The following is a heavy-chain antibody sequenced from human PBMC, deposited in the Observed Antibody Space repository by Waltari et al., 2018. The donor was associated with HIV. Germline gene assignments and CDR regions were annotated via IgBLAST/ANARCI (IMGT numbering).Heavy chain of an antibody. CDR3: STYGDSEAFDI. D-gene: IGHD4-17*01. CDR1: GFNFEVYA. V-gene: IGHV3-43D*03. CDR2: ISWDGGST. J-gene: IGHJ3*02. Sequence: EVQLVESGGVVVQPGGSLRRSCAASGFNFEVYASHWVRQAPGKGLEGVSLISWDGGSTYYADSVKGRFTISRDNSKNSLYLQMNSLRAEDTALYYCSTYGDSEAFDIWGQGTMVTVSS.